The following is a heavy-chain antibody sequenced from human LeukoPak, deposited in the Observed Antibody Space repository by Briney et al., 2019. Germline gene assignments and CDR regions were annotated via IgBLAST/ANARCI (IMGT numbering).Heavy chain of an antibody. D-gene: IGHD5-18*01. J-gene: IGHJ4*02. CDR2: IKRDGSEK. CDR1: GFTFSSYW. CDR3: ARDRPTWIPISTFDY. Sequence: GGSLRLSCAASGFTFSSYWMSWVRQAPGKGLEWVANIKRDGSEKYYVDSVKGRFTISRDNAKNSLYLQMNSLRAEDTAVYYCARDRPTWIPISTFDYWGQGTLVTVSS. V-gene: IGHV3-7*01.